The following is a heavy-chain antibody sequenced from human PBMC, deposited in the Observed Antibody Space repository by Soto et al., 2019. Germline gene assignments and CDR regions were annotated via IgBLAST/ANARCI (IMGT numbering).Heavy chain of an antibody. CDR1: GYTLTSFY. CDR3: ARSPRPTGTTLYYFDS. J-gene: IGHJ4*02. Sequence: ASVKVSCKASGYTLTSFYMHWMRQAPGQGLEWMGVIDPSAGSTTYAQKFKGRVRMTRDTFTSTVFMELSSLRSEDTAVYYCARSPRPTGTTLYYFDSWGQRTLVTVSS. CDR2: IDPSAGST. D-gene: IGHD1-1*01. V-gene: IGHV1-46*01.